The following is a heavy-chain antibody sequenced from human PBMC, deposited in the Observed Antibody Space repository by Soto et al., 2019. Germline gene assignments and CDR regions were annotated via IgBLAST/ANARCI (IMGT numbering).Heavy chain of an antibody. CDR2: INHTRAT. V-gene: IGHV4-34*01. CDR1: GASVNGYY. Sequence: PSETLSLTCAVYGASVNGYYWNWISQPPGKGLEWIGEINHTRATHYNPSLKSRGTGAVYTFRNQFSLRLSSVTAADTAIYYCATRITVVGLLIPPFDPWGQGTQVTVS. D-gene: IGHD3-3*01. J-gene: IGHJ5*02. CDR3: ATRITVVGLLIPPFDP.